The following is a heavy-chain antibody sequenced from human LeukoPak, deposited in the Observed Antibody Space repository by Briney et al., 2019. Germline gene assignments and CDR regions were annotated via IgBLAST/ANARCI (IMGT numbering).Heavy chain of an antibody. CDR3: ARGGAGDAFDI. Sequence: GGSLRLSCAASGFTFSSYAMSWVRQAPGKGLEWVSSISGSGDNTYYADSVKGRFTISRDNSKNTLYLQMNSLRAEDTAVYYCARGGAGDAFDIWGQGTMVTVSS. CDR1: GFTFSSYA. V-gene: IGHV3-23*01. CDR2: ISGSGDNT. J-gene: IGHJ3*02.